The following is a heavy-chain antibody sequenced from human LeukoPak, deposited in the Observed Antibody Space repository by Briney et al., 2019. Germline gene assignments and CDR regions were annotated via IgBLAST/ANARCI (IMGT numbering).Heavy chain of an antibody. Sequence: ASVKVSCKASGYTFTGYYIHWVRQAPGQGLEWVGWINPNSGGTNYAQKFQGRVTMTRDTSISTTYVELSRLRSDDTAVYYCARELRLGELSLTPYYWGQGTLVTVSS. D-gene: IGHD3-16*02. CDR3: ARELRLGELSLTPYY. CDR2: INPNSGGT. V-gene: IGHV1-2*02. CDR1: GYTFTGYY. J-gene: IGHJ4*02.